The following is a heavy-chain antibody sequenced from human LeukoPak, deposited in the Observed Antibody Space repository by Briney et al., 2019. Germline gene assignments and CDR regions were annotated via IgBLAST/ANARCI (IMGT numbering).Heavy chain of an antibody. CDR2: IIPIFGTA. V-gene: IGHV1-69*05. J-gene: IGHJ3*02. D-gene: IGHD3-3*01. CDR1: GGTFSSYA. CDR3: ASGTYYDFWSGYSNDAFDI. Sequence: VASVKVSCKASGGTFSSYAISWVRQAPGQGLEWMGRIIPIFGTANYAQKFQGRVTITTDESTRPAYMELSSLRSEDTAVYYCASGTYYDFWSGYSNDAFDIWGQGTMVTVSS.